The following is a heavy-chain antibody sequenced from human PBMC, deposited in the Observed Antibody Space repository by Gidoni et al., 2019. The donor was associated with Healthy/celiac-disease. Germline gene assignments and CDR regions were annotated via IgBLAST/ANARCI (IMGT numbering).Heavy chain of an antibody. D-gene: IGHD6-19*01. Sequence: QVQLQESGPGLVKPSETLSLTCTVSGGSISSYYWSWIRQPPGKGLEWIGYIYYSGSTNYNPSLKSRVTISVDTSKNQFSLKLSSVTAADTAVYYCARGDSSGWYPDGYWGQGTLVTVSS. CDR3: ARGDSSGWYPDGY. CDR2: IYYSGST. V-gene: IGHV4-59*01. J-gene: IGHJ4*02. CDR1: GGSISSYY.